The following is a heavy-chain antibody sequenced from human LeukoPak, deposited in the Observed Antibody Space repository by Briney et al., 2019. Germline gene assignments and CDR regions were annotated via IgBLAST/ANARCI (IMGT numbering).Heavy chain of an antibody. CDR1: GFTFSSYA. CDR3: AKQYHVWSGCPLDY. Sequence: GGSLRLSCAASGFTFSSYAMTWVRQAPGKGLEWVSAISGSGGSTYYADSVKGRFTISRDNSKNTLYLQMNSLGAEDTAVYYCAKQYHVWSGCPLDYWGQGTLVTVSS. D-gene: IGHD3-3*01. CDR2: ISGSGGST. J-gene: IGHJ4*02. V-gene: IGHV3-23*01.